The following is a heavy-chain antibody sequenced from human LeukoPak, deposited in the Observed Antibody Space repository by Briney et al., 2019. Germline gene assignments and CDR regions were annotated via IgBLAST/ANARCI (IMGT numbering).Heavy chain of an antibody. D-gene: IGHD3-22*01. J-gene: IGHJ1*01. CDR1: GGSISSYY. CDR2: IYYSGST. V-gene: IGHV4-59*01. CDR3: ATLYYDSSGYYLGPEYFQH. Sequence: SETLSLTCTVSGGSISSYYWSWLRQPPGKGLEWIGYIYYSGSTYYNPSLKSRVTISVDTSKNQFSLKLSSVTAADTAVYYCATLYYDSSGYYLGPEYFQHWGQGTLVTVSS.